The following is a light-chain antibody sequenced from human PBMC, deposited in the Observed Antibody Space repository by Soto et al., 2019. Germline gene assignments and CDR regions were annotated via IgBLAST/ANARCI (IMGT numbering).Light chain of an antibody. CDR1: SSDVDGYNY. CDR3: SSYAGNNIVL. V-gene: IGLV2-11*01. Sequence: QSVLTQPRSVSGSPGQSVTVSCTGISSDVDGYNYVSWYQQHPGKAPKLMIYDVSHRPSGVPDRFSGSRSANTASLTISGLQAEDEADYYCSSYAGNNIVLFGGGTKLTVL. J-gene: IGLJ3*02. CDR2: DVS.